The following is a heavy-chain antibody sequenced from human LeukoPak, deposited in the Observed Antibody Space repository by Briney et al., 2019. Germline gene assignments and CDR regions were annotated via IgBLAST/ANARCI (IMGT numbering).Heavy chain of an antibody. Sequence: GESLKISCKGSGYSFTSYWIGWVRQMPGKGLEWMGIIYPGDSDTRYSPSFQGQVTISADKSISTAYLQWSSLKASDTAMYYCARQPAASQGAGSFQHWGQGTLVTVSS. D-gene: IGHD2-2*01. V-gene: IGHV5-51*01. CDR3: ARQPAASQGAGSFQH. J-gene: IGHJ1*01. CDR2: IYPGDSDT. CDR1: GYSFTSYW.